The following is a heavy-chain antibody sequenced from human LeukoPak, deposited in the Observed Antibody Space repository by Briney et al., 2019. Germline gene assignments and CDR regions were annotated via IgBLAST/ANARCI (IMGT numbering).Heavy chain of an antibody. D-gene: IGHD2-2*01. Sequence: GGSLRLSCIASGFTFSGYSMIWVRQAPGKGLEWVSSISSSHNYIYYADSVKGRFTISRDNAKNSLYLQMNSLRAEDTAVYHCARFCSSSNCPYYYHMDVWGKGTTVTDSS. CDR1: GFTFSGYS. J-gene: IGHJ6*03. V-gene: IGHV3-21*01. CDR3: ARFCSSSNCPYYYHMDV. CDR2: ISSSHNYI.